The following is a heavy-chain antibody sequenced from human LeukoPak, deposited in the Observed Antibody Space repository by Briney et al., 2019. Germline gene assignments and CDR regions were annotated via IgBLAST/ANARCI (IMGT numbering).Heavy chain of an antibody. CDR3: ARERVIAAAGDGFDS. J-gene: IGHJ4*02. Sequence: GGSLGLSCAASGFTFSDYSMNWVRQAPGKGLEWVSYISSSSTTIFYADSVKGRFTISRDNAKNSLFLQMNGLRDEDTALYYCARERVIAAAGDGFDSWGQGTLVTVFS. D-gene: IGHD2-21*01. V-gene: IGHV3-48*02. CDR1: GFTFSDYS. CDR2: ISSSSTTI.